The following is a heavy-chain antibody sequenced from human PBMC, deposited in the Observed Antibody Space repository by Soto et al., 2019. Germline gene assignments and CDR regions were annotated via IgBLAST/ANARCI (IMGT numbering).Heavy chain of an antibody. Sequence: SETLSLTCTVSGGSISSYYWSWIRQPPGKGLEWIGYIYYSGSTNYNPSLKSRVTTSVDTSKNQFSLKLSSVTAADTAVYYCASPGGYYYDSSGYLYWGQGTLVTVSS. CDR3: ASPGGYYYDSSGYLY. J-gene: IGHJ4*02. D-gene: IGHD3-22*01. CDR2: IYYSGST. CDR1: GGSISSYY. V-gene: IGHV4-59*01.